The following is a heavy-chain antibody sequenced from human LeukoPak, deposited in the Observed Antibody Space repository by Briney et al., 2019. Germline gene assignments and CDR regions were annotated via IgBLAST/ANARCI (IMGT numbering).Heavy chain of an antibody. V-gene: IGHV4-59*10. J-gene: IGHJ5*02. D-gene: IGHD1-14*01. CDR1: GGSFSGYY. CDR2: IYTSGST. CDR3: ARAVTNRRMYNWFDP. Sequence: SETLSLTCAVYGGSFSGYYWSWIRQPAGKGLEWIGRIYTSGSTNYNPSLKSRVTMSVDTSKNQFSLKLSSVTAADTAVYYCARAVTNRRMYNWFDPWGQGTLVTVSS.